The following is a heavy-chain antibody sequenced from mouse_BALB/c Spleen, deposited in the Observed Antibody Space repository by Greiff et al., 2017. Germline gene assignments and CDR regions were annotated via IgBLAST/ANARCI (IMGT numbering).Heavy chain of an antibody. CDR1: GYTFTDYY. D-gene: IGHD5-1*01. CDR3: AREGSTLYYYAMDY. Sequence: EVKLMESGGGLVQPGGSLRLSCATSGYTFTDYYMSWVRQPPGKALEWLGFIRNKANGYTTEYSASVKGRFTISRDNSQSILYLQMNTLRAEDSATYYCAREGSTLYYYAMDYWGQGTSVTVSS. J-gene: IGHJ4*01. V-gene: IGHV7-3*02. CDR2: IRNKANGYTT.